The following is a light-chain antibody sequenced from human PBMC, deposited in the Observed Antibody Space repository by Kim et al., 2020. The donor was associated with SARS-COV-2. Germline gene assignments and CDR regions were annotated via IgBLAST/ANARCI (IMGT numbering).Light chain of an antibody. CDR3: SSYAGSNNYV. Sequence: QSALTQPPSASGSPGQSVTISCTGTISDVGAYNYVSWYQQHQGKAPKLIIYEVTKRPSGVPARFSGSKTGNTASLTVSGLQAEDEADYYCSSYAGSNNYVFGTGTKVTVL. CDR2: EVT. CDR1: ISDVGAYNY. J-gene: IGLJ1*01. V-gene: IGLV2-8*01.